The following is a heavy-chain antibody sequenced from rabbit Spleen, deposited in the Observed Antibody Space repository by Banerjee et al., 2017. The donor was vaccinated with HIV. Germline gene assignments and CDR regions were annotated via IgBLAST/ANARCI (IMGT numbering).Heavy chain of an antibody. CDR3: ARDAAGREDFNL. CDR1: GFTISSSYY. Sequence: QSLEESGGGLVQPEGSLALTCKASGFTISSSYYMCWVRQAPGKGLEWIGCIYTGSSGSTYYASWAKGRFTISKTSSTTVTLQMTSLTAADTATYFCARDAAGREDFNLWGPGTLVTVS. V-gene: IGHV1S40*01. D-gene: IGHD4-2*01. J-gene: IGHJ4*01. CDR2: IYTGSSGST.